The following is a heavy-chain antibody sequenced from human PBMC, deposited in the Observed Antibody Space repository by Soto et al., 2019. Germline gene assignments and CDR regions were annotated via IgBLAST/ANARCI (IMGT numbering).Heavy chain of an antibody. CDR2: IFPGDSDT. CDR3: VRSGGTWYIFDY. V-gene: IGHV5-51*03. J-gene: IGHJ4*02. Sequence: EVELVQSGAEVKEPGEALVIPFTGSGYSFPNYGIGWFRQMPAKGLEWMGIIFPGDSDTRYSPSFQGQVIISVDKSISTAYLQWSSLKASDTAIYYCVRSGGTWYIFDYWGQGTLVSVAS. D-gene: IGHD6-13*01. CDR1: GYSFPNYG.